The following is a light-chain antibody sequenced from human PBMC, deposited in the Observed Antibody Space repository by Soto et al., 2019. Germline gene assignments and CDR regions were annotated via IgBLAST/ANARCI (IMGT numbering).Light chain of an antibody. J-gene: IGLJ2*01. CDR2: IDN. CDR3: AAWDDSLSGVV. V-gene: IGLV1-47*01. Sequence: QSVLTQPPSACGTPGQRVTISCSGSRSSIGSHSVYWYQQLPGTAPKLLIYIDNQRPSGVPDRFSGSKNGISDSRAISGLLSEDEADYYCAAWDDSLSGVVFRGGTKVTVL. CDR1: RSSIGSHS.